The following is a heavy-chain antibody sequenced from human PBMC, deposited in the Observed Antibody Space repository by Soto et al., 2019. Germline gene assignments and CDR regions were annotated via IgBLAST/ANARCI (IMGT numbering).Heavy chain of an antibody. V-gene: IGHV3-30*18. CDR3: AKDLGQQLVLNYGMDV. CDR2: ISYDGNNK. CDR1: GFTFTSYG. D-gene: IGHD6-13*01. Sequence: QVQLVESGGGVVQPGTSLRLSCVPSGFTFTSYGMYWVRQAPGKGLEWVAVISYDGNNKYYAASVKGRFTISRDNAKNMLYLKMNSLRPEDTAVYYCAKDLGQQLVLNYGMDVWGQGTTVTVSS. J-gene: IGHJ6*02.